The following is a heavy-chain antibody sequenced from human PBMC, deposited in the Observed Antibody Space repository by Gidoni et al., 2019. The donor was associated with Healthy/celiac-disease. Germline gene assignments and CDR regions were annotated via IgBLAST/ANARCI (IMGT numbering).Heavy chain of an antibody. CDR2: LIPIFGTA. CDR1: GGTFSSYA. Sequence: QVQLVQSGAEVKKPGSSVKVSCKASGGTFSSYAISWVRQAPGQGLEWMGGLIPIFGTANYAQKFQGRVTITADKSTSTAYMELSSLRSEDTAVYYCAREGGPPDCSGGSCYSANFYYYYGMDVWGQGTTVTVSS. D-gene: IGHD2-15*01. V-gene: IGHV1-69*06. CDR3: AREGGPPDCSGGSCYSANFYYYYGMDV. J-gene: IGHJ6*02.